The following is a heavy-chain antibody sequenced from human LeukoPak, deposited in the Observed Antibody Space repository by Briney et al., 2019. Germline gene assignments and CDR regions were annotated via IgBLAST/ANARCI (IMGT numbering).Heavy chain of an antibody. CDR3: AKIMGHDYGDYSDAFDI. J-gene: IGHJ3*02. Sequence: GGPLRLSCAASGFTFSSYAMSWVRQAPGKGLEWVSAISGSGGSTYYADSAKGRFTISRDNSKNTLYLQMNSLRAEDTAVYYCAKIMGHDYGDYSDAFDIWGQGTMVTVSS. V-gene: IGHV3-23*01. D-gene: IGHD4-17*01. CDR1: GFTFSSYA. CDR2: ISGSGGST.